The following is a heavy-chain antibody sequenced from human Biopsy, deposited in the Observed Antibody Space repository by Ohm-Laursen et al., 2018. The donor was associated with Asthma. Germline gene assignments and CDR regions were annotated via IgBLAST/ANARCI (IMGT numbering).Heavy chain of an antibody. Sequence: SDTLSLTCAVYGGSFSGYYWSWIRQPPGKGLEWIGEINHSGSTNYNPPLKSRVTISVDTSKNQFSLKLSSVTAADTAVYYCARSAKTIFGVVMGSYYYGMDVWGQGTTVTVSS. CDR3: ARSAKTIFGVVMGSYYYGMDV. D-gene: IGHD3-3*01. CDR1: GGSFSGYY. CDR2: INHSGST. J-gene: IGHJ6*02. V-gene: IGHV4-34*01.